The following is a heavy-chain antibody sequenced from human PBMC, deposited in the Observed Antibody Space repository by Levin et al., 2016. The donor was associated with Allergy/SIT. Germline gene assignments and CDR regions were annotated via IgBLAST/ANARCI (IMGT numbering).Heavy chain of an antibody. CDR2: IYYSGST. V-gene: IGHV4-39*01. CDR3: ATDIRSNYYGMDV. D-gene: IGHD3-10*01. Sequence: WIRQPPGKGLEWIGSIYYSGSTYYNPSLKSRVTISVDTSKNQFSLKLSSVTAADTAVYYCATDIRSNYYGMDVWGQGTTVTVSS. J-gene: IGHJ6*02.